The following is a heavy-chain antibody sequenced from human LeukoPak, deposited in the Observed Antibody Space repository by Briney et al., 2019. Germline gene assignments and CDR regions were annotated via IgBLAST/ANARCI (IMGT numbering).Heavy chain of an antibody. CDR1: GFTFSSYG. D-gene: IGHD2-2*01. V-gene: IGHV3-30*18. Sequence: GGSLRLSCAASGFTFSSYGMHWVRQAPGKGLEWVAVISYDGSNKYYADSVKGRFTISRDNPKNTLYLQMNSLRAEDTAVYYCAKLRVPAALYYYYGMDVWGQGTTVTVSS. CDR3: AKLRVPAALYYYYGMDV. CDR2: ISYDGSNK. J-gene: IGHJ6*02.